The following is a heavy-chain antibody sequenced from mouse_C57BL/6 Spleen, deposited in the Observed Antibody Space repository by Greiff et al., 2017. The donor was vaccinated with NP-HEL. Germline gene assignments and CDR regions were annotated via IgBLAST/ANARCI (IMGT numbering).Heavy chain of an antibody. CDR2: IYPGDGDT. Sequence: VKLMESGPELVKPGASVKISCKASGYAFSSSWMNWVKQRPGKGLEWIGRIYPGDGDTNYNGKFKGKATLTADKSSSTAYMQLSSLTSEDSAVYFCARGYGSSGNWFAYWGQGTLVTVSA. CDR3: ARGYGSSGNWFAY. J-gene: IGHJ3*01. CDR1: GYAFSSSW. D-gene: IGHD1-1*01. V-gene: IGHV1-82*01.